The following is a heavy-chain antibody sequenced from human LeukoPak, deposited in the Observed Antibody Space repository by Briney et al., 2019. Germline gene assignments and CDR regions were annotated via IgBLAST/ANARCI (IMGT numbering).Heavy chain of an antibody. CDR2: ISSSSSCI. J-gene: IGHJ4*02. Sequence: GGSLRLSCAASGFTFSSYSMNWVRQAPGKGLEWVSSISSSSSCIYYADSVKGRFTISRDNAKNSLYLQMNSLRAEDTAVYYCARDRDGGGAIFDYWGQGTLVTVSS. D-gene: IGHD3-16*01. CDR3: ARDRDGGGAIFDY. CDR1: GFTFSSYS. V-gene: IGHV3-21*01.